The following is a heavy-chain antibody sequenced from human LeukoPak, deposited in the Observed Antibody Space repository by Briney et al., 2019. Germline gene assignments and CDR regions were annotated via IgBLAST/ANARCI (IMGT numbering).Heavy chain of an antibody. CDR2: MYSGGST. Sequence: GGSLRLSCTASGFTFSGAWMTWVRQAPGRGLEWVSVMYSGGSTYYADSVKGRFTISRDNSKNTLYLQMNSLRAEDTAVYYCARGEYNWNDLHLWGQGTLVTVSS. J-gene: IGHJ5*02. D-gene: IGHD1-20*01. CDR1: GFTFSGAW. CDR3: ARGEYNWNDLHL. V-gene: IGHV3-66*01.